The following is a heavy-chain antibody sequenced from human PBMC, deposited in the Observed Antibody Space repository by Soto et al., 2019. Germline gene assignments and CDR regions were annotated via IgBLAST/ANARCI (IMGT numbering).Heavy chain of an antibody. Sequence: ASVKVSCKVSGYTLTELSIHWVRQAPGKGLEWMGGFDPEDGETIYAQKFQGRVTMTEDTSTDTAYMELSSLRSEDTAVYYCATVVPAAITWFDPWGQGTLVTVSS. CDR3: ATVVPAAITWFDP. CDR2: FDPEDGET. CDR1: GYTLTELS. V-gene: IGHV1-24*01. D-gene: IGHD2-2*02. J-gene: IGHJ5*02.